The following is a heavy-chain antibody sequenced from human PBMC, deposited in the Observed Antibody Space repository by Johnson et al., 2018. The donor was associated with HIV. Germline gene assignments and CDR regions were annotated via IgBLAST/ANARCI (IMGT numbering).Heavy chain of an antibody. D-gene: IGHD3-10*01. Sequence: VQLVESGGGVVRPGGSLRLSCAPSGFTFDDYGMSWVRQAPGKGLEWVSGINWNGGNTSYADSVKGRFTISRDNAKNSLYLQMNSLRAEDTALYYCARERSLVRGVMPGAFDIWGQGTVITVSS. J-gene: IGHJ3*02. CDR3: ARERSLVRGVMPGAFDI. CDR2: INWNGGNT. CDR1: GFTFDDYG. V-gene: IGHV3-20*04.